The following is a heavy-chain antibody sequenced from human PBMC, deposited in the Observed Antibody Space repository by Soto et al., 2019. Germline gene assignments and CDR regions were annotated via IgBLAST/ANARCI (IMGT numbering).Heavy chain of an antibody. Sequence: ASVRVSCKASGYTFSGYYMHWVRQAPGQGLEWMGWINSNSGGTNYAQKYQGWVTMTRDTSISTAYMELSRLKSDDTAVYYCARAGGGDYDAFDIWGQGTMVTVSS. CDR3: ARAGGGDYDAFDI. CDR1: GYTFSGYY. CDR2: INSNSGGT. V-gene: IGHV1-2*04. D-gene: IGHD2-21*02. J-gene: IGHJ3*02.